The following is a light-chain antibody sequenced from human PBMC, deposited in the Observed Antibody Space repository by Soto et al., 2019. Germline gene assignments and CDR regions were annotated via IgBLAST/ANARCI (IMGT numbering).Light chain of an antibody. CDR1: QSVLHSSTGKSY. CDR2: WAS. J-gene: IGKJ2*01. CDR3: QQYYTSPPT. Sequence: DIVMTQSPDSLAVSLGGRATINGKSSQSVLHSSTGKSYLTWYQQKPGQPPKLLISWASTRESGVPDRFSGSGSGTEFTLTISSLQPENVAVYFCQQYYTSPPTFGQGTKLEIK. V-gene: IGKV4-1*01.